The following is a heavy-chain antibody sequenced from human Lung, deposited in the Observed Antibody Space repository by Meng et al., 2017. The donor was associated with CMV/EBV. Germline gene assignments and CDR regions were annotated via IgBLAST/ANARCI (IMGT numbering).Heavy chain of an antibody. Sequence: QLQLAQSGAEVKEPGASVKLSCKPSGYTFIDYHIHWVRQAPGQGLEWMGWISPYNGDTIYARDFQGWVTMTRDTSNRTLYMEVSRLRFDDTAVYYCARAIVKNGKRQFDYWGQGTLVTVYS. V-gene: IGHV1-2*04. CDR3: ARAIVKNGKRQFDY. CDR2: ISPYNGDT. CDR1: GYTFIDYH. D-gene: IGHD1-1*01. J-gene: IGHJ4*02.